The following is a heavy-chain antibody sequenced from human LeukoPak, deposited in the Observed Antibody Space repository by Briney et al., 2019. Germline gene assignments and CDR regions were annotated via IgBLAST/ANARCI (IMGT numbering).Heavy chain of an antibody. CDR1: GFTFDDYA. D-gene: IGHD3-16*01. V-gene: IGHV3-9*01. CDR2: ISWNSGSI. CDR3: ANYDYVWGSPTFDY. Sequence: GGSLRLSCAASGFTFDDYAMHWVRQAPGKGLEWVSGISWNSGSIGYADSVKGRFTISRDNAKNSLYLQMNSLRAEDTAVYYCANYDYVWGSPTFDYWGQGTLVTVSS. J-gene: IGHJ4*02.